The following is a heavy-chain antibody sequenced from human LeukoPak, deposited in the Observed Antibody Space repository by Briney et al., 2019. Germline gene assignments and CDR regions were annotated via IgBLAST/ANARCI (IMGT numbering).Heavy chain of an antibody. CDR2: IYPGDSDT. CDR1: GCIFTNFW. Sequence: GESLKISCKGSGCIFTNFWIGWVRQMPGKGLEWMGNIYPGDSDTKYSPSFQGQVTLTVDKSISTAYLQWSSLKTSDTAIYYCARRHLGGWRYSDYWGQGTLVTVSS. CDR3: ARRHLGGWRYSDY. V-gene: IGHV5-51*01. D-gene: IGHD6-19*01. J-gene: IGHJ4*02.